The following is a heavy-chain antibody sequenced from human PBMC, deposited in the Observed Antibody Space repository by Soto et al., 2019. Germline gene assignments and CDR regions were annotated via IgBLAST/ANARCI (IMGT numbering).Heavy chain of an antibody. CDR2: VSGSGDMT. D-gene: IGHD4-17*01. CDR3: TEDKDRGGDNSPPFDY. CDR1: GLIFSDYA. V-gene: IGHV3-23*01. Sequence: VQLLESGGGLVQPGGSLRLSCAASGLIFSDYAMSWVRQAPGQGLEWVASVSGSGDMTYYADSVKGRFTISRDNSKNTVPLHTNSLCADDTAMYYCTEDKDRGGDNSPPFDYWGQGTLATVSS. J-gene: IGHJ4*02.